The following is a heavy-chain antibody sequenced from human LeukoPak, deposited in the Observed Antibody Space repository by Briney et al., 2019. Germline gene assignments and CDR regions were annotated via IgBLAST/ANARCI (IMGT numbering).Heavy chain of an antibody. CDR1: GFTVSDNY. J-gene: IGHJ4*02. V-gene: IGHV3-66*01. Sequence: GGSLRLSCAVSGFTVSDNYMSWVRQAPGKGLEWVSVFYMGGSTYYADSVKGRFTISRDNSKNSVYLQMNSLRVEDTAVYYCARGDGYNFFDHWGQGTLVTVSS. CDR2: FYMGGST. CDR3: ARGDGYNFFDH. D-gene: IGHD5-24*01.